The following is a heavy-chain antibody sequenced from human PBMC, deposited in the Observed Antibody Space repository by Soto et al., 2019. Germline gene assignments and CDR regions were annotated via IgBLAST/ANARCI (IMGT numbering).Heavy chain of an antibody. CDR2: IIPIFGTA. V-gene: IGHV1-69*13. J-gene: IGHJ4*01. CDR3: AGARDLDY. Sequence: SVKVSCKASADTFTGYTVTWVRQAPGQGLEWMGGIIPIFGTANYAQKFQGRVTITADESTSTAYMELSSLRSEDTAVYYCAGARDLDYWGHGTLVTVSS. CDR1: ADTFTGYT.